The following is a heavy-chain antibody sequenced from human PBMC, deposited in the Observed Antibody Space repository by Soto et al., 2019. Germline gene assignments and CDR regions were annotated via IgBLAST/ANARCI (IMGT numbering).Heavy chain of an antibody. D-gene: IGHD3-9*01. CDR1: GFTFSSYG. CDR2: ISYDGSNK. V-gene: IGHV3-30*18. CDR3: AKDYYDILTGYHPSVCFDY. J-gene: IGHJ4*02. Sequence: QVQLVESGGGVVQPGRSLRLSCAASGFTFSSYGMHWVRQAPGKGLEWVAVISYDGSNKYYADSVKGRFTISRYNSKNTLYLQMNSLRAEDTAVYYCAKDYYDILTGYHPSVCFDYWGQGTLVTVSS.